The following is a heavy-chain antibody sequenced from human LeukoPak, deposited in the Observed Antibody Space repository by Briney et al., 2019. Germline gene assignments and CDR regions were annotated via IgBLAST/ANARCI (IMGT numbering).Heavy chain of an antibody. CDR3: ARDMPSLGYCSSTSCPYYYYYMDV. D-gene: IGHD2-2*01. Sequence: PGGSLRLSCAASGFTFDDYGLSWVRQAPGKGLEWVSGINWNGGSTGYADSVKGRFTISRDNAKKSLYLQMNSLRAEDTAVYYCARDMPSLGYCSSTSCPYYYYYMDVWGKGTTVTISS. CDR1: GFTFDDYG. V-gene: IGHV3-20*04. CDR2: INWNGGST. J-gene: IGHJ6*03.